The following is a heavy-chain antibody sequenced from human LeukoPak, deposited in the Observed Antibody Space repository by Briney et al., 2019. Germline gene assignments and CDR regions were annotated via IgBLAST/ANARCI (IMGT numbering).Heavy chain of an antibody. J-gene: IGHJ4*02. CDR3: ARPHSGSYNYETQNDY. Sequence: GRSLRLSCAASGFTFSSYAMHWVRQAPGKGLEWVSAISGSGGSTYYADSVKGRFTISRDNSKNTLYLQMNSLRAEDTAVYYCARPHSGSYNYETQNDYWGQGTLVTVSS. V-gene: IGHV3-23*01. CDR2: ISGSGGST. D-gene: IGHD1-26*01. CDR1: GFTFSSYA.